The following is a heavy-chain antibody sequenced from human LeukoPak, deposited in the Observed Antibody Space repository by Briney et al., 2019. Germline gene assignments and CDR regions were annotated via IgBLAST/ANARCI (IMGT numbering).Heavy chain of an antibody. CDR1: GFIFSNYA. CDR3: AKHGAAAGTSRVGYFDY. D-gene: IGHD6-13*01. CDR2: IDSTGAYT. J-gene: IGHJ4*02. V-gene: IGHV3-23*01. Sequence: GGSLRLSCAASGFIFSNYAMSWVRQAPGKGLEWVSAIDSTGAYTWYADSVKGRFTISRDNSKNTLYLQMNSLRAEVTAVYYCAKHGAAAGTSRVGYFDYWGQGTLVTVSS.